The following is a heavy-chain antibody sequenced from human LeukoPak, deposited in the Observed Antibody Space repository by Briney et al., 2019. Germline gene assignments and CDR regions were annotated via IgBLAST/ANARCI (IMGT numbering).Heavy chain of an antibody. V-gene: IGHV1-24*01. D-gene: IGHD3-10*01. Sequence: ASVKVSCKVSGYTLTELSMHWVRQAPRKGLEWMGGFDPEDGETIYAQKFQGRVTMTEDTSTDTAYMELSSLRSEDTAVYYCATDLGYYYSDGYWGQGTLVTVSS. J-gene: IGHJ4*02. CDR2: FDPEDGET. CDR3: ATDLGYYYSDGY. CDR1: GYTLTELS.